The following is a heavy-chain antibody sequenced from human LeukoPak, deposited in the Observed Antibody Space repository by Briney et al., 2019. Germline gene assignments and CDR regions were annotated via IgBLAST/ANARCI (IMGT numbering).Heavy chain of an antibody. V-gene: IGHV4-34*01. CDR2: INHSGST. D-gene: IGHD3-9*01. CDR3: AGGQIYDILTGYYRDYYGMDV. J-gene: IGHJ6*02. CDR1: GGSFSGYY. Sequence: SETLSLTCAVYGGSFSGYYWSWIRQPPGKGLEWIGEINHSGSTNYNPSLKSRVTISVDTSKNQFSLKLSSVTAADTAVYYCAGGQIYDILTGYYRDYYGMDVWGQGTTVTVSS.